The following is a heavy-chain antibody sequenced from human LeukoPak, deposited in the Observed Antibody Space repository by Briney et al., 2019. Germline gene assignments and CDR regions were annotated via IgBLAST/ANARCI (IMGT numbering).Heavy chain of an antibody. J-gene: IGHJ4*02. CDR2: ISSSTSTM. D-gene: IGHD3-10*01. CDR1: GFTFSSYS. V-gene: IGHV3-48*01. CDR3: TRPDYYRGAESYGGDY. Sequence: PGGSLRLSCAASGFTFSSYSMNWVRQAPGKGLEWVSYISSSTSTMFYANSVRGRFTISRDNANNSLYLQMNSLRADDTAVYYCTRPDYYRGAESYGGDYWGQGTLVTVSS.